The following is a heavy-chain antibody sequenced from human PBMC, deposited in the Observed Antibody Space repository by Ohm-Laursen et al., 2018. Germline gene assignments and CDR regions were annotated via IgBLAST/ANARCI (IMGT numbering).Heavy chain of an antibody. CDR2: ISHDGSKK. V-gene: IGHV3-30*18. J-gene: IGHJ4*02. D-gene: IGHD3-10*01. CDR3: AKDWGLSGTPGYYFDY. Sequence: SLRLSCAASGFTFSSYGMHWVRQAPGKGLEWVSVISHDGSKKYYADSVKGRFTISRDNSKNTLYLQMNSLRPEDTAVYYCAKDWGLSGTPGYYFDYWGQGTLVTVSS. CDR1: GFTFSSYG.